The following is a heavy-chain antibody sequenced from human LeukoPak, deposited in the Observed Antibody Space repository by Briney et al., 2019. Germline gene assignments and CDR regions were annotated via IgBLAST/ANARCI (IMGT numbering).Heavy chain of an antibody. Sequence: GGSLRLSCAASGFTFNTFSMHWVRQTPGKGLESVAVTSFDGKSKFYADSVKGRFSISRDNAKHTLYLQIDSVRSDDTAVYYCARGVRGPGTSRGADYWGRGALVIVSS. CDR1: GFTFNTFS. CDR2: TSFDGKSK. CDR3: ARGVRGPGTSRGADY. J-gene: IGHJ4*02. V-gene: IGHV3-30*04. D-gene: IGHD3-10*01.